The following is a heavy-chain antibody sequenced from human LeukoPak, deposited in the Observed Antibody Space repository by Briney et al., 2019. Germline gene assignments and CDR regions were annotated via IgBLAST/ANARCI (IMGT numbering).Heavy chain of an antibody. D-gene: IGHD2-15*01. J-gene: IGHJ4*02. CDR2: IIPIFGTA. Sequence: ASVKVSCKASGGTFSSYAISWVRQAPGQGLEWMGGIIPIFGTANYAQKFQGRVTITTDESTSTAYMEVSSLRSEDTAVYYCGKKAGDCGGGSCYSIDYWGQGTLVTVSS. CDR1: GGTFSSYA. CDR3: GKKAGDCGGGSCYSIDY. V-gene: IGHV1-69*05.